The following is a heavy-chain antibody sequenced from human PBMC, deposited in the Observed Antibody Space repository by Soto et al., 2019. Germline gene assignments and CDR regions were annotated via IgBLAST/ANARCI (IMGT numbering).Heavy chain of an antibody. D-gene: IGHD1-26*01. Sequence: ASETLSLTCTVSGGSISSYYWSWIRQPPGKGLEWIGYIYYSGSTNYNPSLKSRVTISVDTSKNQFSLKLSSVTAADTAVYYCARDSQSYSFDYWGPGTLVTV. CDR3: ARDSQSYSFDY. V-gene: IGHV4-59*01. CDR1: GGSISSYY. J-gene: IGHJ4*02. CDR2: IYYSGST.